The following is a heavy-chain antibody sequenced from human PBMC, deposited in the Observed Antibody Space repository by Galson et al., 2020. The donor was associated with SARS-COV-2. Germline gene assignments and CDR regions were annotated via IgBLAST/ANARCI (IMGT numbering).Heavy chain of an antibody. CDR2: ISYDGSNK. V-gene: IGHV3-30*04. CDR1: GFTFSSYA. Sequence: GGSLRLSCAASGFTFSSYAMHWVRQAPGKGLEWVAVISYDGSNKYYADSVKGRFTISRDNSKNTLYLQMNSLRAEDTAAYYCARARGGSYFGGMDVWGQGTTVTVSS. CDR3: ARARGGSYFGGMDV. D-gene: IGHD1-26*01. J-gene: IGHJ6*02.